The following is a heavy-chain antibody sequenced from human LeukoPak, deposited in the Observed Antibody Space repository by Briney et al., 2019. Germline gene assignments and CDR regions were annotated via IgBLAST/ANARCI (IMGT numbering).Heavy chain of an antibody. D-gene: IGHD3-22*01. CDR1: GFTFSSYA. V-gene: IGHV3-23*01. CDR3: AKVPYDSSGNYYFDS. Sequence: PGGSLRLSCAASGFTFSSYAMNWVRQAPGKGLEWVSNISYSGGNTYYADSVKGRFTISRDNSKNTLYLQMDSLRAEDTAMYYCAKVPYDSSGNYYFDSWGQGTLVTVSS. J-gene: IGHJ4*02. CDR2: ISYSGGNT.